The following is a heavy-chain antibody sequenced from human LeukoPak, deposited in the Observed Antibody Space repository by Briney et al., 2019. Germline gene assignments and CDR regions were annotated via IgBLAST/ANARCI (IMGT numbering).Heavy chain of an antibody. CDR2: ISGSGDST. Sequence: GGSLRLSCAASGFTFSSYGMSWVRQAPGKGLEWISAISGSGDSTYYPDSMKGRFTISRDNSKNTLYLQMNSLRAEDTAVYYCAKDKELRYFDWLFDLDYWGQGTLVTVSS. V-gene: IGHV3-23*01. J-gene: IGHJ4*02. CDR1: GFTFSSYG. D-gene: IGHD3-9*01. CDR3: AKDKELRYFDWLFDLDY.